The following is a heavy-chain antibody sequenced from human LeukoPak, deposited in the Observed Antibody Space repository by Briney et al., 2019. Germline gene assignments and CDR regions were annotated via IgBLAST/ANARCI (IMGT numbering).Heavy chain of an antibody. CDR2: FDPEDGET. D-gene: IGHD3-10*01. CDR1: GYTFTSYY. Sequence: ASVKVSCKASGYTFTSYYMHWVRQAPGKGLEWMGGFDPEDGETIYAQKFQGRVTMTEDTSTDTAYMELSSLRSEDTAVYYCATVSGVRGWAAFDIWGQGTMVTVSS. V-gene: IGHV1-24*01. J-gene: IGHJ3*02. CDR3: ATVSGVRGWAAFDI.